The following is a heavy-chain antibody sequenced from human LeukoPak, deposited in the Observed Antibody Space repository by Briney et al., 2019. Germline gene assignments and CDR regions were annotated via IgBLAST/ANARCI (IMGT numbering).Heavy chain of an antibody. Sequence: ASVKVSCKASGYTFTGYYMHWVRQAPGQGLEWMGWINPHSGGTNYAQKFQGRVTMTRDTSISTADKELSRLRSDDTAVYYCARSPANRYCSGGSCCLFDYWGQGTLVTVSS. V-gene: IGHV1-2*02. CDR2: INPHSGGT. D-gene: IGHD2-15*01. CDR3: ARSPANRYCSGGSCCLFDY. CDR1: GYTFTGYY. J-gene: IGHJ4*02.